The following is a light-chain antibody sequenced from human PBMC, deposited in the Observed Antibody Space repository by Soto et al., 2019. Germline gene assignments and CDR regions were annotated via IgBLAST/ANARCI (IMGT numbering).Light chain of an antibody. J-gene: IGKJ4*02. Sequence: DIVMTQSPDSLAVSLGERATINCKSSQSVLYSSNNKNYLAWYQQRPGQPPKLLIHWASTRQSGVPDRFSGSGYGKDFTLTISSLQAEDVAVYYCQQYYSTPPTFGGGTKVEIK. CDR1: QSVLYSSNNKNY. CDR2: WAS. CDR3: QQYYSTPPT. V-gene: IGKV4-1*01.